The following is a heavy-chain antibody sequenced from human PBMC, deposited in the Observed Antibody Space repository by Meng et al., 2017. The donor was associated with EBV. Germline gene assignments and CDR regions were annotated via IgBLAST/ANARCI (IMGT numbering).Heavy chain of an antibody. V-gene: IGHV3-73*02. D-gene: IGHD2-2*01. CDR1: GFTFSGSA. Sequence: VRLSGPGGGLVRPGGSRKPSCAASGFTFSGSAMHWVRQASGKGLEWVGRIRSKAKSYATAYAASVKGRFTISRDDSKNTAYLQMNSLKTEDTAVYYCTRMSSPLDYWGQGTLVTVSS. J-gene: IGHJ4*02. CDR2: IRSKAKSYAT. CDR3: TRMSSPLDY.